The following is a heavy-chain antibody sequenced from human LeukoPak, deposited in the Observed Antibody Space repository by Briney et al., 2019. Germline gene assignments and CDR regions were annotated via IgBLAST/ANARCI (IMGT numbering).Heavy chain of an antibody. CDR3: ARAGRWLQYDYFDY. Sequence: RGASVKVSCKASGGTFSSYAISWVRQAPGQGLEWMGGIIPIFGTANYAQKFQGRVTITADESTSTAYMELSSLRSEDTAVYYCARAGRWLQYDYFDYWGQGTLVTVSS. CDR2: IIPIFGTA. D-gene: IGHD5-24*01. CDR1: GGTFSSYA. J-gene: IGHJ4*02. V-gene: IGHV1-69*13.